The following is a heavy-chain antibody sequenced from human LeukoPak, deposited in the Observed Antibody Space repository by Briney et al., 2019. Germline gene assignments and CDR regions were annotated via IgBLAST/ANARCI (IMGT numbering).Heavy chain of an antibody. V-gene: IGHV4-4*07. Sequence: SETLSLTCTVSGGSISSYYWSWIRQPAGKGLEWIGRIYTSGSTNYNPSLKSRVTMSVDTSKNQFSLKLSSVTAADTAVYYCARDVYDILTRWEAYFDYWGQGTLVTVSS. D-gene: IGHD3-9*01. J-gene: IGHJ4*02. CDR3: ARDVYDILTRWEAYFDY. CDR1: GGSISSYY. CDR2: IYTSGST.